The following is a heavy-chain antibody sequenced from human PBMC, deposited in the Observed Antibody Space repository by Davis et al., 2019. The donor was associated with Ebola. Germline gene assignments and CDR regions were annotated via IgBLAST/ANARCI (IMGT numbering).Heavy chain of an antibody. CDR1: GGSFSGYY. CDR2: INHSGST. D-gene: IGHD3-10*01. CDR3: ARVRHYYGSGSYSP. V-gene: IGHV4-34*01. J-gene: IGHJ5*02. Sequence: SETLSLTCAVYGGSFSGYYWGWIRQPPGKGLEWIGEINHSGSTNYNPSLKSRVTISVDTSKNQFSLKLSSVTAADTAVYYCARVRHYYGSGSYSPWGQGTLVTVSS.